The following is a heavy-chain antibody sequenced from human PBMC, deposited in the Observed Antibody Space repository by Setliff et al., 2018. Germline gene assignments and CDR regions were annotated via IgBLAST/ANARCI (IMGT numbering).Heavy chain of an antibody. D-gene: IGHD5-18*01. Sequence: GASVKVSCKASGYTFTSYDINWMRQAPGQGLEWVGWISGYNGNTDYAQNLQGRVTMTTDTSTSTAYMELRSLRSDDTAVYYCARAPQDTAMGAFDIWGQGTMVTVSS. CDR3: ARAPQDTAMGAFDI. CDR1: GYTFTSYD. V-gene: IGHV1-18*01. J-gene: IGHJ3*02. CDR2: ISGYNGNT.